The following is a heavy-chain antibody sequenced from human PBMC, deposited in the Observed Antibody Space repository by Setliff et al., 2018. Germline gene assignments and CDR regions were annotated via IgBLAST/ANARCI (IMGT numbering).Heavy chain of an antibody. CDR1: GYTFTGYY. J-gene: IGHJ5*02. D-gene: IGHD6-13*01. Sequence: GASVKVSCKASGYTFTGYYMHWVRQAPGQGLEWMGRINPNSGGTNYAQKFQGRVTMTRDTSISTAYMELSRLRSDDTAVYYCARARSSSWLVVNWFDPWGQGTLVTVSS. V-gene: IGHV1-2*06. CDR3: ARARSSSWLVVNWFDP. CDR2: INPNSGGT.